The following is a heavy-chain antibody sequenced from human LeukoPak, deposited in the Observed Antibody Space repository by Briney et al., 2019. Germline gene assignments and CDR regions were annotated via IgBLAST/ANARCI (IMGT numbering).Heavy chain of an antibody. CDR3: VKTVDYYDSSGYYFVDY. CDR1: GFTFSSHA. V-gene: IGHV3-23*01. CDR2: IRGSGSNT. Sequence: GGSLRLSCAASGFTFSSHAMSWVRQAPGKGLEWVSTIRGSGSNTYYGDSVGGRFTISRDNSKNTLYLQMNSLRAEDTAVYYCVKTVDYYDSSGYYFVDYWGQGTLVTVSS. J-gene: IGHJ4*02. D-gene: IGHD3-22*01.